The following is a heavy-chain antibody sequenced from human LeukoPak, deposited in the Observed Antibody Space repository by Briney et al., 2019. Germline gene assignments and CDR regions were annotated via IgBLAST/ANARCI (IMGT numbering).Heavy chain of an antibody. V-gene: IGHV3-33*01. Sequence: GGSLRLSCAVSGFTFSSYGMHWVRQAPGKGLEWVAVIWYDGSNKYYADSVKGRFTISRDSSKNTLDLQMNSLRAEDTAVYYCVRVGYTNYGIDYWGQGTLVTVCS. D-gene: IGHD4-11*01. J-gene: IGHJ4*02. CDR2: IWYDGSNK. CDR1: GFTFSSYG. CDR3: VRVGYTNYGIDY.